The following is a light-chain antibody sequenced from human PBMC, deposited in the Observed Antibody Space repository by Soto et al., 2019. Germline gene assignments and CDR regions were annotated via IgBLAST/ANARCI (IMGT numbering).Light chain of an antibody. CDR3: LLMYGAAWV. V-gene: IGLV7-43*01. Sequence: QSVVTQEPSLTVSPGGTVTLTCAPSTGAVTSGYYPNWFQQKPGQAPRALIYTTNNKHSWTPARFSGSLLGGKAALTLSGVQPEDEAEYYCLLMYGAAWVFGGGTKLTVL. CDR2: TTN. CDR1: TGAVTSGYY. J-gene: IGLJ3*02.